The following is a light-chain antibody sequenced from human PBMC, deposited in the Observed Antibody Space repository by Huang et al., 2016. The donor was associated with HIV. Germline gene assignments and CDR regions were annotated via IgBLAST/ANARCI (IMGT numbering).Light chain of an antibody. V-gene: IGKV3-15*01. CDR3: QQYNNWPPYT. Sequence: EIVMTQSPATLSVSPGERATLSCRASQSVSSNLAWYKQKPGQAPRLLIYGASTRATGIPARFSGSGSGTEFTLTIRSLQSEDFAVYYCQQYNNWPPYTFGQGTKLEIK. CDR1: QSVSSN. J-gene: IGKJ2*01. CDR2: GAS.